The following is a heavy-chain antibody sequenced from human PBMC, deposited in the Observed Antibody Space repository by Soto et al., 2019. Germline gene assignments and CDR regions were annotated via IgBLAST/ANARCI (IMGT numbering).Heavy chain of an antibody. V-gene: IGHV4-30-4*01. CDR1: GGSISSDDYY. Sequence: SETLSLTCTVSGGSISSDDYYWSWIRQPPGKGLEWLGYIYDIGSTSYSPSLESRITISIDTSKNQFSLKLRSVSAADTAVYYCARDRANSPDFFDFWGQGTLVTVSS. CDR2: IYDIGST. CDR3: ARDRANSPDFFDF. D-gene: IGHD1-1*01. J-gene: IGHJ4*02.